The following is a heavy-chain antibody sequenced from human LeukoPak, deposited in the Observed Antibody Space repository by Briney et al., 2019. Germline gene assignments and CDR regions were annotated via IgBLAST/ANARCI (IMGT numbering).Heavy chain of an antibody. CDR1: GFTFSSYE. CDR3: AREGDVHNWNDGYYFDH. D-gene: IGHD1-20*01. V-gene: IGHV3-48*03. J-gene: IGHJ4*02. Sequence: PGGSLRLSCAASGFTFSSYEMTWVRQAPGKGLEWLSYISGSGFAIYYADSVKGRFTISRDNAKNSLYLQMSSLRAEDTAVYYCAREGDVHNWNDGYYFDHWGQGTLVTVSS. CDR2: ISGSGFAI.